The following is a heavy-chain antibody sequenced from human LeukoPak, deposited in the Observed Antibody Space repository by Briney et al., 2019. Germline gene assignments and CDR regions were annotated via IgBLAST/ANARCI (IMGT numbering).Heavy chain of an antibody. CDR3: AKDLKMATAAYYYYGLDV. Sequence: PGGSLRLSCAASGFTFSNYAMSWVRQAPGKGQEWVSAISGSGGSTYYADSVKGRFTISRDNSKNTLYLQMNSLRAEDTAVYYCAKDLKMATAAYYYYGLDVWGQGTTVTVSS. CDR2: ISGSGGST. V-gene: IGHV3-23*01. CDR1: GFTFSNYA. D-gene: IGHD5-24*01. J-gene: IGHJ6*02.